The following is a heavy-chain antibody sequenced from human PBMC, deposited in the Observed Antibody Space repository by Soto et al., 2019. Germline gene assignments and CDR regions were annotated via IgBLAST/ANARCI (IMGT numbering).Heavy chain of an antibody. CDR3: ARAMVRGVITHPLDAFDI. V-gene: IGHV3-53*01. CDR2: IYSGGST. D-gene: IGHD3-10*01. Sequence: LRLSCAASGFTVSSNYMSWVRQAPGKGLEWVSVIYSGGSTYYADSVKGRFTISRDNSKNTLYLQMNRLRAEDTAVYYCARAMVRGVITHPLDAFDIWGQGTMVTVSS. J-gene: IGHJ3*02. CDR1: GFTVSSNY.